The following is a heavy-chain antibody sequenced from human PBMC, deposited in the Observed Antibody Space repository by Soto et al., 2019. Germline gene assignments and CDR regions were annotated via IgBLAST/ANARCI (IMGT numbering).Heavy chain of an antibody. Sequence: EVQLLESGGGLAQPGGSLRLSCAASGFTFSSYAMSWVRQAPGKGLEWVSVISGSGDTTYYADSVKGRFTISRDNSKTTLYLQMNSLRAEDTAVYYCAKDRRYFDLWGRGTLVTVSS. J-gene: IGHJ2*01. V-gene: IGHV3-23*01. CDR3: AKDRRYFDL. CDR2: ISGSGDTT. CDR1: GFTFSSYA.